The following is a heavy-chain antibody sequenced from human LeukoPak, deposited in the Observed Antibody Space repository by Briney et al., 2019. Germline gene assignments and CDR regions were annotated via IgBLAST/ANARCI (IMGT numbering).Heavy chain of an antibody. CDR1: GGTFSSYA. CDR2: IIPIFGTA. J-gene: IGHJ4*02. CDR3: AREADCSSTSCYGGYFDY. Sequence: ASVKVSCKASGGTFSSYATSWVRQAPGQGLEWMGGIIPIFGTANYAQKFQGRVTITADESRSTAYMELSSLRSEDTAVYYCAREADCSSTSCYGGYFDYWGQGTLVTVSS. V-gene: IGHV1-69*13. D-gene: IGHD2-2*01.